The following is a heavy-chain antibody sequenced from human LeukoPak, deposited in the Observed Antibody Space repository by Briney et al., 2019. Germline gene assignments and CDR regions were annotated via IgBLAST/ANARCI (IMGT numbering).Heavy chain of an antibody. CDR3: ARELSSGVYSENYYFDY. V-gene: IGHV4-4*07. D-gene: IGHD5-12*01. CDR1: GGSISGYY. J-gene: IGHJ4*02. Sequence: SETLSLTCTDSGGSISGYYWSWIRQPAGKGLEWIGHIYTSGSTNYNPSLKSRVTMSVDTSKNQFSLKLSSVTVADTAVYYCARELSSGVYSENYYFDYWGQGTLVTVSS. CDR2: IYTSGST.